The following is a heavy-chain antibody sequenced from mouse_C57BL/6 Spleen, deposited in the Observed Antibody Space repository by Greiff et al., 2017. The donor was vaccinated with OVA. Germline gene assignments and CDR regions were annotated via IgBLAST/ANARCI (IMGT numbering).Heavy chain of an antibody. CDR2: INPSSGYT. D-gene: IGHD4-1*01. V-gene: IGHV1-4*01. CDR1: GYTFTSYT. Sequence: VQLQESGAELARPGASVKMSCKASGYTFTSYTMHWVKQRPGQGLEWIGYINPSSGYTKYNQKFKDKATLTADKSSSTAYMQLSSLTSEDSAVYYCERWAGTEAMDYWGQGTSVTVSS. J-gene: IGHJ4*01. CDR3: ERWAGTEAMDY.